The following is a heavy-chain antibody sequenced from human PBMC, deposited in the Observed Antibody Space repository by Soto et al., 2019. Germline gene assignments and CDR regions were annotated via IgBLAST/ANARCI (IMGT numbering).Heavy chain of an antibody. CDR3: ARGGGYCSSTSCSD. Sequence: SETLSLTCAVSGGSISSSNWWSWVRQPPGKGLEWIGEIYHSGSTNYNPSLKSRVTISVDKSKNQFSLKLSSVTAADTAVYYCARGGGYCSSTSCSDWGQGTMVTVYS. J-gene: IGHJ4*02. CDR2: IYHSGST. D-gene: IGHD2-2*01. V-gene: IGHV4-4*02. CDR1: GGSISSSNW.